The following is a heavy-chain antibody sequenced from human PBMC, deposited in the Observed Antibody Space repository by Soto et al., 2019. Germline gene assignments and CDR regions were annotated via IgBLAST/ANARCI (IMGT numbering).Heavy chain of an antibody. CDR1: GFTFSSYG. V-gene: IGHV3-33*01. D-gene: IGHD3-3*01. Sequence: GGSLRLSCAASGFTFSSYGMHWVRQAPGKGLEWVAVIWYDGSNKYYADSVKGRFTISRDNSKNTLYLQMYSLRAEDTAVYYCARDRGYDFWSGYYFDYWGQGTLVTVSS. CDR2: IWYDGSNK. CDR3: ARDRGYDFWSGYYFDY. J-gene: IGHJ4*02.